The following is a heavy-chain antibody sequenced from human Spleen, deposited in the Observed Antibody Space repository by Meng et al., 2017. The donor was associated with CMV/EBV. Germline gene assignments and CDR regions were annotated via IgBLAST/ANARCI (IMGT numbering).Heavy chain of an antibody. CDR3: ARYPRDSSSWYWFDP. Sequence: GGSISSSNWWSWVRQPPGKGLEWIGEIYHSGSTNYNPSLKSRVTISVDKSKNQFSLKLSSVTAADTAVYYCARYPRDSSSWYWFDPWGQGTLVTVSS. V-gene: IGHV4-4*02. CDR2: IYHSGST. J-gene: IGHJ5*02. CDR1: GGSISSSNW. D-gene: IGHD6-13*01.